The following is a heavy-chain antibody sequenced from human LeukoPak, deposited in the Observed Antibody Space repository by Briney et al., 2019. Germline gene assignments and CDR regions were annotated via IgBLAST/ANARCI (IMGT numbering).Heavy chain of an antibody. D-gene: IGHD3-22*01. Sequence: SETLSLTCTVSGGSISSYYWSWIRQPPGKGLEWIGYIYYSGSTNYNPSLKSRVTISVDTSKNQFSLKLSSVTAADTAVYYLARGAYDSSGYYWVGYYGMDVWGQGTTVTVSS. CDR2: IYYSGST. CDR1: GGSISSYY. J-gene: IGHJ6*02. CDR3: ARGAYDSSGYYWVGYYGMDV. V-gene: IGHV4-59*01.